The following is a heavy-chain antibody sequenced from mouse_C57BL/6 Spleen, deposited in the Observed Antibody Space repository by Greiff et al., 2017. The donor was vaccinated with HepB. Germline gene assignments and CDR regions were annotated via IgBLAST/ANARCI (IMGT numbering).Heavy chain of an antibody. Sequence: EVQLQQSGPELVKPGASVKMSCKASGYTFTDYNMHWVKQSHGKSLEWIGYINPNNGGTSYNQKFKAKATLTVNKSSSTAYMELRSLTSEDSAVYYCARSAYDYDDAMDYWGQGTSVTVSS. J-gene: IGHJ4*01. CDR2: INPNNGGT. D-gene: IGHD2-4*01. CDR3: ARSAYDYDDAMDY. V-gene: IGHV1-22*01. CDR1: GYTFTDYN.